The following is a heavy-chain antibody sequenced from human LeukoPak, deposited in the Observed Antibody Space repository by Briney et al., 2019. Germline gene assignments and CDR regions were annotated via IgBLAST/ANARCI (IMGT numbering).Heavy chain of an antibody. CDR2: IYHSGNT. Sequence: SETLSLTCTVSGYSISSGYYWGWIRQPPGKGLEWIGNIYHSGNTNYNPSLKSRVTISVDTSKNQFSLKLSFVTAADTAVYYCARGGYSYGILGYWGQGTLVTVSS. CDR3: ARGGYSYGILGY. V-gene: IGHV4-38-2*02. J-gene: IGHJ4*02. CDR1: GYSISSGYY. D-gene: IGHD5-18*01.